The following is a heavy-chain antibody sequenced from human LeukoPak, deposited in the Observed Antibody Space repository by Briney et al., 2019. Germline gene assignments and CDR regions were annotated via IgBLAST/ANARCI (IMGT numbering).Heavy chain of an antibody. Sequence: ASVKVSCKVSGYTLTELSMHWVRQAPGKGLEWMGGFDPEDGETIYAQKFQGRVTMTEDTSTDAAYMELSSLRSEDTAVYYCARGRGLSEKRHGDLLYYYYGMDVWGQGTTVTVSS. CDR2: FDPEDGET. D-gene: IGHD2-21*02. CDR1: GYTLTELS. CDR3: ARGRGLSEKRHGDLLYYYYGMDV. V-gene: IGHV1-24*01. J-gene: IGHJ6*02.